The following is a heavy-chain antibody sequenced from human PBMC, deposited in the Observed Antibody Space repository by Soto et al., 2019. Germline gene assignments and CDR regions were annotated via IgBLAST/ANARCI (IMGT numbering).Heavy chain of an antibody. CDR3: ARVKEVTMIVGRSTYFDY. D-gene: IGHD3-22*01. J-gene: IGHJ4*02. CDR1: GGSISSYY. V-gene: IGHV4-59*01. CDR2: IYYSGST. Sequence: SETLSLTCTVSGGSISSYYWSWIRQPPGKGLEWIGYIYYSGSTNYNPSLKSRVTISVDTSKNQFSLRLSSVTAADTAVYYCARVKEVTMIVGRSTYFDYWGQGTLVTVSS.